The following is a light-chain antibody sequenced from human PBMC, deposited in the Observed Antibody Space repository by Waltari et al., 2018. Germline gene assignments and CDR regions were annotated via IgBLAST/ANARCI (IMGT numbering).Light chain of an antibody. CDR2: VVN. CDR3: SSYGGSKV. Sequence: QSVLTQPPSASGSPGQSVTISCTGTSSDVGGNNYVSWYQQHPGKAPKLMICVVNTRPAGVPDRFSGAKSGNTASLTVAGLQAEDEADYYCSSYGGSKVFGGGTKLTVL. J-gene: IGLJ3*02. CDR1: SSDVGGNNY. V-gene: IGLV2-8*01.